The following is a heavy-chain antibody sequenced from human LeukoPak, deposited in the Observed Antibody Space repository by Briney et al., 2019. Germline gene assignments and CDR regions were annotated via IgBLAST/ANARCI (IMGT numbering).Heavy chain of an antibody. D-gene: IGHD1-20*01. CDR2: INPSDGST. Sequence: ASVKVSCKASGYTFISYYMYWVRQGPGQGLECMGVINPSDGSTAYAQQFQGRVTMTRDTSTSTVYMELSSLRSEDTAVYYCARHSLIGTTPFDYSGQGTLVTVSS. V-gene: IGHV1-46*01. J-gene: IGHJ4*02. CDR1: GYTFISYY. CDR3: ARHSLIGTTPFDY.